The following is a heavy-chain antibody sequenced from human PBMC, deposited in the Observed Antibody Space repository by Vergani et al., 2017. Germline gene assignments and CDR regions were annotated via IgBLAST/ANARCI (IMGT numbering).Heavy chain of an antibody. Sequence: EVELVQSGPEMRKPGESLKISCKGSEYIFGKYCIGWVRQMPGKGLEWMGIIYPADSDTRYSPSFQGQVTISADKSISTAFLQWDSLKASDTALYYCARHTTYTDSWGQGTLVTVSS. J-gene: IGHJ4*02. CDR1: EYIFGKYC. CDR3: ARHTTYTDS. D-gene: IGHD1-1*01. V-gene: IGHV5-51*01. CDR2: IYPADSDT.